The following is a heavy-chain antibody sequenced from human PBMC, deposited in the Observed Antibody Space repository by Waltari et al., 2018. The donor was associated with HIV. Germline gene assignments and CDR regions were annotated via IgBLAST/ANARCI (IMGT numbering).Heavy chain of an antibody. CDR3: ARIYVSGAFDI. CDR2: IAASYPNT. V-gene: IGHV3-23*01. CDR1: GFAFRNYA. D-gene: IGHD3-10*01. Sequence: EAQLLESGGGLVQPGGSLSVSCVGSGFAFRNYAMIWVRQAPGKGLEWVSAIAASYPNTYYSDSVRGRFTVSKDNSENSLHLQMNSLRAEDTALYYCARIYVSGAFDIWGQGTVVTVSS. J-gene: IGHJ3*02.